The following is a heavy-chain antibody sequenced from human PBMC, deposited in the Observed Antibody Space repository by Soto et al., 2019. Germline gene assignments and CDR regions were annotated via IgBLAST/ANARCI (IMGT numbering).Heavy chain of an antibody. D-gene: IGHD2-21*01. CDR3: ARVGDWYYFDY. CDR1: GGSISSGGYY. J-gene: IGHJ4*02. V-gene: IGHV4-31*03. Sequence: NPSETLSLTCTVSGGSISSGGYYWSWIRQHPGKGLEWIGYIYYSGSTYYNPSLKSRVTISVDTSKNQFSLKLSSVTAADTAVYYCARVGDWYYFDYWGQGTLVTVSS. CDR2: IYYSGST.